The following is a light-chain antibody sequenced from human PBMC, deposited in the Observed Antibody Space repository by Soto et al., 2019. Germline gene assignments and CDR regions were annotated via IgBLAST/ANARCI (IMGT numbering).Light chain of an antibody. J-gene: IGLJ1*01. CDR2: EVS. CDR1: TSDVGGYNY. CDR3: LSKISTISYV. Sequence: QSPLTQPASVSGYPGQSIAISCTGTTSDVGGYNYVSWYQQHPGKVPKLLIHEVSNRPSGVSNRFSRSKSGNTASLTISGLQAEDEADYYCLSKISTISYVFGTGTNATVL. V-gene: IGLV2-14*01.